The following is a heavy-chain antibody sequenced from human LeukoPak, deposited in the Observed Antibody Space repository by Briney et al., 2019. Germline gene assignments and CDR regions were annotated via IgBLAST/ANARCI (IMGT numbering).Heavy chain of an antibody. D-gene: IGHD3-10*01. CDR3: AKVGGYSGYFDY. V-gene: IGHV3-30*02. Sequence: GGSLRLSRAASGFSFSNFGMHWVRQAPGKGLEWVALIRFDGSDKYYADSVKGRFTISRDNSKNTLYLQMNSLRAEDTAVYYCAKVGGYSGYFDYWGQGTLVTVSS. J-gene: IGHJ4*02. CDR1: GFSFSNFG. CDR2: IRFDGSDK.